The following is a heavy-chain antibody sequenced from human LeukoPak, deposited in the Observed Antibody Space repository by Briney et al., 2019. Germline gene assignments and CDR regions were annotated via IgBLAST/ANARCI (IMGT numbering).Heavy chain of an antibody. V-gene: IGHV1-46*01. CDR1: GYTFTGYY. CDR3: ASLGVGYDSSGYYFNFDY. J-gene: IGHJ4*02. Sequence: ASVKVSCKASGYTFTGYYMHWVRQAPGQGLEWMGIINPSGGSTTYAQKFQGRVTMTRDTSISTAYMELSRLRSDDTAVYYCASLGVGYDSSGYYFNFDYWGQGTLVTVSS. CDR2: INPSGGST. D-gene: IGHD3-22*01.